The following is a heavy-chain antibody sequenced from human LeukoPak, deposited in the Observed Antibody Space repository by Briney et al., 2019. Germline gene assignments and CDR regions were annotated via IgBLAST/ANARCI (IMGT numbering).Heavy chain of an antibody. CDR2: IIPIFGTA. Sequence: SVKVSCKASGGTFSSYAISWVRQAPGQGLEWMGGIIPIFGTANYAQKFQGRVTITADESTSTAYMELSSLRSEDTAVYYCARDPFPYCTNGVCYQHYYYYGMDVWGQGTTVTVSS. CDR3: ARDPFPYCTNGVCYQHYYYYGMDV. CDR1: GGTFSSYA. D-gene: IGHD2-8*01. V-gene: IGHV1-69*01. J-gene: IGHJ6*02.